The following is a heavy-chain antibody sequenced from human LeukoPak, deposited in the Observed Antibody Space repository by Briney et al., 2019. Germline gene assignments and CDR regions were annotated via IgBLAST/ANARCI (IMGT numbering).Heavy chain of an antibody. J-gene: IGHJ4*02. V-gene: IGHV3-21*01. D-gene: IGHD5-18*01. Sequence: PAGSLRLSCAASGFTFSSYSMNWVRQAPGKGLEWVSSISSSSSYIYYADSVKGRFTISRDNAKNSLYLQMNSLRAEDTAVYYCAKEKYRGYSYGSGDYWGQGTLVTVSS. CDR3: AKEKYRGYSYGSGDY. CDR1: GFTFSSYS. CDR2: ISSSSSYI.